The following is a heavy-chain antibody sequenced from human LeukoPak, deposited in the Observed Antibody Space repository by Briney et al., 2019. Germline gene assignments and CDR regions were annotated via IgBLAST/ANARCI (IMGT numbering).Heavy chain of an antibody. CDR3: ATDGAVAGTAYPEY. V-gene: IGHV1-2*02. Sequence: GASVTVSCKASGYTFTGYYMHWVRQAPGQGLAWMGWINPNSGDTNYAQIFQGRVTMTRDTSISTAYMELTRLRSDDTALYYCATDGAVAGTAYPEYWGQGTLVTGSS. CDR1: GYTFTGYY. CDR2: INPNSGDT. J-gene: IGHJ4*02. D-gene: IGHD6-19*01.